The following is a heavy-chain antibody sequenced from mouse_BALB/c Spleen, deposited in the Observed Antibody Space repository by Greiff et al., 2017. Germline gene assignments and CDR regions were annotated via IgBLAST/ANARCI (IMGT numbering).Heavy chain of an antibody. V-gene: IGHV5-12-1*01. CDR1: GFAFSSYD. Sequence: EVQLMQSGGGLVKPGGSLKLSCAASGFAFSSYDMSWVRQTPEKRLEWVAYISSGGGSTYYPDTVKGRFTISRDNAKNTLYLQMSSRKSEDTAMCYCGREETRTGAWFAYWGQGTLVTVSA. D-gene: IGHD3-1*01. CDR3: GREETRTGAWFAY. CDR2: ISSGGGST. J-gene: IGHJ3*01.